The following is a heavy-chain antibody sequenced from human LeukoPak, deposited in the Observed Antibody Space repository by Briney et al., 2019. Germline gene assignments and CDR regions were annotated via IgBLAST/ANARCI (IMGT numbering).Heavy chain of an antibody. D-gene: IGHD3-3*01. CDR3: ARDPPPPVLRFLEWTLDY. V-gene: IGHV1-2*02. Sequence: ASVKVSCKASGYTFTSYYMHWVRQAPGQGLEWMGWINPNSGGTNYAQKFQGRVTMTRDTSISTAYMELSRLRSDDTAVYYCARDPPPPVLRFLEWTLDYWGQGTLVTVSS. CDR1: GYTFTSYY. CDR2: INPNSGGT. J-gene: IGHJ4*02.